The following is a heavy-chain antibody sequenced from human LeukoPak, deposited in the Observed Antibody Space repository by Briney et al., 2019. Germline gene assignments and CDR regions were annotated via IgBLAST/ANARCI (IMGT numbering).Heavy chain of an antibody. CDR3: ARAGYTISSYRFDY. J-gene: IGHJ4*02. CDR1: GGSISSYW. CDR2: IYTTGMT. D-gene: IGHD5-12*01. Sequence: SETLSLTCSVSGGSISSYWWSWIRQPAGKGLEFIGRIYTTGMTNYNPSLKSRVSMSVDTSKNQFSLELRSLTAADTATSCCARAGYTISSYRFDYWGQGALVTVSS. V-gene: IGHV4-4*07.